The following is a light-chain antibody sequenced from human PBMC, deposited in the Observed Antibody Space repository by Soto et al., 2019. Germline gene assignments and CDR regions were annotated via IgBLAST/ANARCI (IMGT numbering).Light chain of an antibody. CDR2: TNN. J-gene: IGLJ2*01. V-gene: IGLV1-47*01. CDR3: AAWEDSRSGVV. CDR1: SSNIGSNY. Sequence: QSVLTQPPSASGTPGQRVTISCSGSSSNIGSNYVYWYQQLPGTAPKLLIYTNNQRPSGVPDRFSGSKSGTSASLAISGLRSEDEADYYCAAWEDSRSGVVFGGGTKLTVL.